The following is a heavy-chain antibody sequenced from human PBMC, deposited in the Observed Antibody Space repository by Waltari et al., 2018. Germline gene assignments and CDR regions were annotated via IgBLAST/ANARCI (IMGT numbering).Heavy chain of an antibody. CDR2: RNHDGIVT. CDR1: GFTFGFYW. D-gene: IGHD3-22*01. J-gene: IGHJ5*02. Sequence: VRLVESGGGLVQPGGSLRISCEASGFTFGFYWMLWVRQGPGKRLEWVARRNHDGIVTNYADSVKGRFTGARDNAKNTLYLQMNSLTADDTAVYFCARAQAFHYDHTGYYYLPPPDLWGQGTLVTVSS. V-gene: IGHV3-74*01. CDR3: ARAQAFHYDHTGYYYLPPPDL.